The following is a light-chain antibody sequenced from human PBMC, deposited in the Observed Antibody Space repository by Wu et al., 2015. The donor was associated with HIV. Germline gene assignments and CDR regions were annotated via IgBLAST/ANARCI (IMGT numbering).Light chain of an antibody. Sequence: EIVMTQSPATLSVSPGERATLSCRASQSVSFHLAWYQQKPGQAPRLLIYSASTRATAIPVRFSGSGSETEFTLTISSVQSEDFAVYYCQQYSSWPSSFTFGLGDQTGDQT. CDR2: SAS. CDR1: QSVSFH. V-gene: IGKV3-15*01. J-gene: IGKJ2*01. CDR3: QQYSSWPSSFT.